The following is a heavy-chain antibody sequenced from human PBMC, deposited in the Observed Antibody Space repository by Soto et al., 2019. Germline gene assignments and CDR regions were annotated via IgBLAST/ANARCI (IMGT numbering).Heavy chain of an antibody. V-gene: IGHV4-31*03. CDR3: ARGAVERYCSGGSCLWFDP. CDR1: GGSISSGGYY. D-gene: IGHD2-15*01. CDR2: IYYSGST. Sequence: QVQLQESGPGLVKPSQTLSLTCTVSGGSISSGGYYWSWIRQHPGKGLEWIGYIYYSGSTYYNPSLKSRVTISVDTSKNQFSLKLSSVTSADTAVYYCARGAVERYCSGGSCLWFDPWGQGTLVTVSS. J-gene: IGHJ5*02.